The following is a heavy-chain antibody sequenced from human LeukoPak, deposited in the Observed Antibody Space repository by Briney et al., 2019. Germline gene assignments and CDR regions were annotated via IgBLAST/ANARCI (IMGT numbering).Heavy chain of an antibody. CDR3: ASEPPSGWYNANWFDP. J-gene: IGHJ5*02. CDR2: ISTDGSRA. V-gene: IGHV3-74*01. D-gene: IGHD6-19*01. CDR1: GFTLSSYW. Sequence: GGSLRLSCAASGFTLSSYWMRWVRQAPGKGLVWVSRISTDGSRANYADSVKGRFTISRDNAKNTLYLQMNSLRAEDTAVYYCASEPPSGWYNANWFDPWGQGTLVTVSS.